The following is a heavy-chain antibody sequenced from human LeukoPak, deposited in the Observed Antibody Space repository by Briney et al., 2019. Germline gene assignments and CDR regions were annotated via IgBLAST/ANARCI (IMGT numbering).Heavy chain of an antibody. CDR1: GGSISSYY. D-gene: IGHD5-12*01. CDR2: IYYSGST. J-gene: IGHJ4*02. Sequence: PSETLSLTCTVSGGSISSYYWSWIRQPPGKGLEWIGYIYYSGSTNYNPSLKSRVTISVDTSKNQFSLKLSSVTAADTAVYYCASLQRGYSGYAYFDYWSQGTLVTVSS. CDR3: ASLQRGYSGYAYFDY. V-gene: IGHV4-59*08.